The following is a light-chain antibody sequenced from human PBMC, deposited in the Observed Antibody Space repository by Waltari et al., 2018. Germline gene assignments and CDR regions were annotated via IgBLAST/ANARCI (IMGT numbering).Light chain of an antibody. V-gene: IGKV3-15*01. CDR2: GAS. CDR3: RQYNDWPPWT. J-gene: IGKJ1*01. CDR1: QHINMN. Sequence: DIVLTQSPATLSLSPGERATLSCRASQHINMNLAWYQQKPGQAPRLLFYGASTRESGVPARFSGSGSGTEFTLTISSLQSEDFGLYYCRQYNDWPPWTFGQGTKVE.